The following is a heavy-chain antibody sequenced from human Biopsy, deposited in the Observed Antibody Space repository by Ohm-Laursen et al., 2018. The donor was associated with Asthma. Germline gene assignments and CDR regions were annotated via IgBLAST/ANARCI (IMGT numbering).Heavy chain of an antibody. CDR2: IVFASGAT. CDR3: AAGRTSLQGESLI. D-gene: IGHD2/OR15-2a*01. J-gene: IGHJ4*01. V-gene: IGHV1-58*01. CDR1: GVALSGYT. Sequence: VKISCNASGVALSGYTFEWVRQARGLGLEWIAWIVFASGATNYAQNFQDRLTVTRDMSAGSVSMELRGLSSTDTAVYYCAAGRTSLQGESLIWGQGTLVSVSS.